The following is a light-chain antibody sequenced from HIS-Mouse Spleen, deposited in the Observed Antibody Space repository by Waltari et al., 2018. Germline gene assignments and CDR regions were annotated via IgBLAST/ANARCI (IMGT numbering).Light chain of an antibody. J-gene: IGLJ3*02. V-gene: IGLV1-40*01. CDR3: QSYDSSLSGSM. CDR2: GNS. Sequence: QSVLTQPPSVSGAPGQSVTISCTGSSSNIGAGYDVHWYQQLPGTAPKLLIYGNSNRPSGVPDRFSGSKSGTSASLAFTGLQAEDEADYYCQSYDSSLSGSMFGGGTKLTVL. CDR1: SSNIGAGYD.